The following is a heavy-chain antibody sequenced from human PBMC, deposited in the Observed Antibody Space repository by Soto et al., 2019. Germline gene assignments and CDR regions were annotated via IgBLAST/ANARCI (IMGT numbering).Heavy chain of an antibody. CDR2: ISSSGDSP. CDR3: AGNTIPPPLC. V-gene: IGHV3-23*01. D-gene: IGHD1-1*01. Sequence: EVQLLESGGGLVQPGGSLRLSCAASGFTFSNYAMSWVRQAPGKGLEWVSAISSSGDSPYYADSVKGRFTVSRDNSKNTLYLQMNRLRVDDTAIYYCAGNTIPPPLCWGQGALVSVCS. J-gene: IGHJ1*01. CDR1: GFTFSNYA.